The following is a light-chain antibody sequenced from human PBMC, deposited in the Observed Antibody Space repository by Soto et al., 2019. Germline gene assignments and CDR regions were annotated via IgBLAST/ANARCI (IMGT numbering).Light chain of an antibody. CDR3: QQYDSSPIT. V-gene: IGKV3-20*01. CDR1: QSVSNSY. Sequence: EIVLTQSPGPLSLSPGEGATLSCRASQSVSNSYLAWYQQKPSQAPRLLMYGASNRATDIPGRVSGSGSGTDFTLTISRLEPDDFAVYSCQQYDSSPITFGQGTRREIK. J-gene: IGKJ5*01. CDR2: GAS.